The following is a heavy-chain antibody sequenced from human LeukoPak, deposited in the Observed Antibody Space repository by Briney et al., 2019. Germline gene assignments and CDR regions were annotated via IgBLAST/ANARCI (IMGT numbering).Heavy chain of an antibody. J-gene: IGHJ4*02. D-gene: IGHD3-22*01. CDR3: ASGDMIFDY. CDR1: GGSFSGFY. Sequence: PSETLSLTCAVYGGSFSGFYWSWIRQPPGKGLEWIGEINHSGSTTYKSSLQSRATISADTSKNQFSLKLTSVTAADTAVYYCASGDMIFDYWGQGTLVTVSS. CDR2: INHSGST. V-gene: IGHV4-34*01.